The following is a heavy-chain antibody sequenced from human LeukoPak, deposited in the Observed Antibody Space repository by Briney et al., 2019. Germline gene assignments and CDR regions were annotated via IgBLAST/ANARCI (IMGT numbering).Heavy chain of an antibody. J-gene: IGHJ4*02. CDR2: IIPIFGTA. V-gene: IGHV1-69*06. Sequence: SVKVSSKASGGTFTSYAISWVRQAPGQGLDWMGGIIPIFGTANYSQKFQGRVTITADKSTSTAYMELSSLRSEDTAVYYCAYGYSYGYLGYWGQGTLVTVSS. D-gene: IGHD5-18*01. CDR1: GGTFTSYA. CDR3: AYGYSYGYLGY.